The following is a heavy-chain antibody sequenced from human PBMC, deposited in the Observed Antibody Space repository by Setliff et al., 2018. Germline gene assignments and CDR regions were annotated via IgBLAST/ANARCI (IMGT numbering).Heavy chain of an antibody. Sequence: ASVKVSCKASGYTFTNYHMHWVRQAPGQGLEWLGWIGVYSGNTYSAQRFQGRVSLTTDESTNTAYLELRGLRSDDTAVYYCMRLVRFCSRTVCQRTSGDEAWGQGTLVTVSS. CDR3: MRLVRFCSRTVCQRTSGDEA. V-gene: IGHV1-18*04. J-gene: IGHJ5*02. CDR1: GYTFTNYH. D-gene: IGHD3-3*01. CDR2: IGVYSGNT.